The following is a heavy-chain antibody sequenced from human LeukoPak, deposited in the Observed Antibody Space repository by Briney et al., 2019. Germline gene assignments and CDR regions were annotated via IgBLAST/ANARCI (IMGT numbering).Heavy chain of an antibody. CDR3: ASDADFYGDYATALRS. Sequence: GASVKVSCKASGYTFTGYYMHWVRQAPGQGLEWMGWINPNSGGTNYAQKFQGWVTMTRDTSISTAYMELSRLRSDDTAVYYCASDADFYGDYATALRSWGQGTLVTVSS. CDR1: GYTFTGYY. J-gene: IGHJ5*02. D-gene: IGHD4-17*01. V-gene: IGHV1-2*04. CDR2: INPNSGGT.